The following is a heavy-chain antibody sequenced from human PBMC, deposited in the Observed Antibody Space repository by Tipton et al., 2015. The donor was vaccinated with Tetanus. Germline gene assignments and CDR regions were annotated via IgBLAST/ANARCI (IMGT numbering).Heavy chain of an antibody. CDR3: ARHLYGYWFDP. V-gene: IGHV4-34*01. J-gene: IGHJ5*02. D-gene: IGHD3-10*01. Sequence: TLSLTCAVSGGSFSDFYWSWIRQPPGKGLEWIGEINHSGSADKNPSLKSRVTMSVDTSKRQFSLRLNSLTAADTAVYYCARHLYGYWFDPWGQGALVTVSS. CDR2: INHSGSA. CDR1: GGSFSDFY.